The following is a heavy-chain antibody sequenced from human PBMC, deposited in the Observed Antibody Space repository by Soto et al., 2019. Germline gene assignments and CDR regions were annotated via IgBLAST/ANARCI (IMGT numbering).Heavy chain of an antibody. D-gene: IGHD3-22*01. CDR1: GDFVSSSRYY. CDR3: EKHKKLLRASLYYGMDL. CDR2: IYCTGDT. Sequence: ASETLSLTCTVSGDFVSSSRYYWGWIRQPPGKGLEWLGSIYCTGDTFFNSSLKSRVTFSVDPSKNQFSLKLTSLTAADTADYFCEKHKKLLRASLYYGMDLWGQGTTVTVSS. V-gene: IGHV4-39*01. J-gene: IGHJ6*02.